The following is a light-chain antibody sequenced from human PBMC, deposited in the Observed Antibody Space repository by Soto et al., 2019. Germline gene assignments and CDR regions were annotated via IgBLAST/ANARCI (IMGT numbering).Light chain of an antibody. CDR3: QQYNSYSPTWT. Sequence: DIQMTQSPSTLSASVGDRVTITCRAIQSISSWLAWYQQKPGKAPKLLIYKASSLESGVPSRFSGSGSGTEFTLTISSLQPDDFATYYCQQYNSYSPTWTFGQGIKVDIK. V-gene: IGKV1-5*03. CDR1: QSISSW. CDR2: KAS. J-gene: IGKJ1*01.